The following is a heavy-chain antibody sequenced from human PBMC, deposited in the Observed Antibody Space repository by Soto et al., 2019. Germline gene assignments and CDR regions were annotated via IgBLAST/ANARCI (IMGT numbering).Heavy chain of an antibody. CDR2: IYYSGST. CDR1: GGSISSYY. J-gene: IGHJ3*02. CDR3: ARGGYDAGAFDI. Sequence: SETLSLTCTVSGGSISSYYWSWIRQPPGKGLEWIGYIYYSGSTNYNPSLKSRVTISVDASKNQFSLKLSSVTAADTAVYYCARGGYDAGAFDIWGQGTMVTVSS. D-gene: IGHD5-12*01. V-gene: IGHV4-59*01.